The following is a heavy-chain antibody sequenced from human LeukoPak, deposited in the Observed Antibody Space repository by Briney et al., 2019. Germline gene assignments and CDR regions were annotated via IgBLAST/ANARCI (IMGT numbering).Heavy chain of an antibody. J-gene: IGHJ4*02. CDR3: ANPPSSSSWYVGDFDY. D-gene: IGHD6-13*01. CDR1: GFTFSNYG. Sequence: PGRSLRLSCAASGFTFSNYGMHWVRQAPGKGLEWVAVIWYDGSNKYYADSVKGRFTISRDNSKNTLYLQMNSLRAEDTAVYYCANPPSSSSWYVGDFDYWGQGTLVTVSS. V-gene: IGHV3-33*06. CDR2: IWYDGSNK.